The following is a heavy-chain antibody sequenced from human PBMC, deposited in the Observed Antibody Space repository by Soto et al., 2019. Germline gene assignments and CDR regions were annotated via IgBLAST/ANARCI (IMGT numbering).Heavy chain of an antibody. J-gene: IGHJ4*02. Sequence: PSETLSLTCTVSGDSMTRSVWWTWVRQPPGKGLEWIGEVFHTGNTNYNPSLKSRVTMSVDKSTNEFSLKVTSVTAADTAIYYSARKAWVRFDYWGQGDLVTVSS. CDR1: GDSMTRSVW. D-gene: IGHD7-27*01. CDR2: VFHTGNT. CDR3: ARKAWVRFDY. V-gene: IGHV4-4*02.